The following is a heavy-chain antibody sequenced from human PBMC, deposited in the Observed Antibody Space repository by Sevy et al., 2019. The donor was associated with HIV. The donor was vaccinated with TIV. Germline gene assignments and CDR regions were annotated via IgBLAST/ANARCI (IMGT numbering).Heavy chain of an antibody. CDR2: IYYSGST. J-gene: IGHJ6*02. Sequence: SETLSLTCTVSGGSISSYYWSWIRQPPGKGLEGIGYIYYSGSTNYNPSLKSRVTISVDTSKNQFSLKLSSVTAADTAVYYCARDGDCSSTSPCGMDVWGQGTTVTVSS. V-gene: IGHV4-59*13. CDR3: ARDGDCSSTSPCGMDV. D-gene: IGHD2-2*01. CDR1: GGSISSYY.